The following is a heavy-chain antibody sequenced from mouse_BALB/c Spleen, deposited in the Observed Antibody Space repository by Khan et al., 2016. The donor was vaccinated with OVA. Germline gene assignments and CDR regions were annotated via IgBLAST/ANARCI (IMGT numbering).Heavy chain of an antibody. CDR3: ARRYYGSDYAMDY. D-gene: IGHD1-1*01. V-gene: IGHV5-9*02. J-gene: IGHJ4*01. CDR1: GFAFSSYD. Sequence: EVELVESGGGLVKPGGSLKLSCAASGFAFSSYDMSWVRQTPEKRLEWVATISSGSSYTYYPDSVKGRFTISRDNARNTLYLQMSSLRSEDTALYYCARRYYGSDYAMDYWGQGTSVTVSS. CDR2: ISSGSSYT.